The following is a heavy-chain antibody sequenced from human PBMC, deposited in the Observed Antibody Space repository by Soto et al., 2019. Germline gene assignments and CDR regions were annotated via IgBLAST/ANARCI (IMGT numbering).Heavy chain of an antibody. CDR1: GYDFARTW. V-gene: IGHV5-51*01. Sequence: PGESLKISCKASGYDFARTWIRWVRQLPGKGLDWLGIIYPGDSETRYSPSFRGQVTFSVDMSISTAYLQWSSLKTSDIAIYYCARLVGAYDSYFDHWGQGTRVTVSS. CDR2: IYPGDSET. CDR3: ARLVGAYDSYFDH. D-gene: IGHD5-12*01. J-gene: IGHJ4*02.